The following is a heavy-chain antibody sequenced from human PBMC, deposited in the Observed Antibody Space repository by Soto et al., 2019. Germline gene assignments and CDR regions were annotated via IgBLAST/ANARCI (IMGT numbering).Heavy chain of an antibody. J-gene: IGHJ6*02. Sequence: GGSLRLSCISSGFTFRTYTMNWVRQAPGKGLEWVSGIRGFSPYTFYAESVKGRFTISRDNAKNSLYLQMNNLRAEDTAIYYCASSSGDLDVYGMDIWGPGTTVTVSS. V-gene: IGHV3-21*04. CDR3: ASSSGDLDVYGMDI. CDR1: GFTFRTYT. CDR2: IRGFSPYT. D-gene: IGHD3-10*01.